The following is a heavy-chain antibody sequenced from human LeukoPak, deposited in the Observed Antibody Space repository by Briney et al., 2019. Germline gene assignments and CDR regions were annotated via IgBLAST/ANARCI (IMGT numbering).Heavy chain of an antibody. CDR2: ISSSSSYI. V-gene: IGHV3-21*01. J-gene: IGHJ4*02. CDR3: ARDLYYYDSSGYYPEPFDY. Sequence: GGSLRLSCAASGFTFSSYAMSWVRQAPGKGLEWVSSISSSSSYIYYADSVKVRFTISRDNAKNSLYLQMNSLRAEDTAVYYCARDLYYYDSSGYYPEPFDYWGQGTLVTVSS. D-gene: IGHD3-22*01. CDR1: GFTFSSYA.